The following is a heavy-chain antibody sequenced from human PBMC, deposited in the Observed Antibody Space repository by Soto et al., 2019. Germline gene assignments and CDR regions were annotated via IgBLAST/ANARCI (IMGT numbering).Heavy chain of an antibody. V-gene: IGHV3-9*01. Sequence: GGSLRLSCAASGFTFDDYAMHWVRQAPGKGLEWVSGISWNSGSIGYADSVKGRFTISRDNAKNSLYLQMNSLRAEDTALYYCAKDGGSGSYYYCGMDVWGQGTTVTVSS. D-gene: IGHD3-10*01. CDR2: ISWNSGSI. CDR3: AKDGGSGSYYYCGMDV. J-gene: IGHJ6*02. CDR1: GFTFDDYA.